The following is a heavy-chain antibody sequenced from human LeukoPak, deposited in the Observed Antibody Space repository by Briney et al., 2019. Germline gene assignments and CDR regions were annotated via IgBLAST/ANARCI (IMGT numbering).Heavy chain of an antibody. CDR3: ASLVVGSFDY. J-gene: IGHJ4*02. Sequence: PSETLSLTCTVSGGSISGDYWSWTRQPPGKGLEWIGYIYYSGSTNYNPSLKSRVTISVGTSKNQFSLKLSSVTAADTAVYYCASLVVGSFDYWGQGTLVTVSS. CDR1: GGSISGDY. D-gene: IGHD6-6*01. CDR2: IYYSGST. V-gene: IGHV4-59*01.